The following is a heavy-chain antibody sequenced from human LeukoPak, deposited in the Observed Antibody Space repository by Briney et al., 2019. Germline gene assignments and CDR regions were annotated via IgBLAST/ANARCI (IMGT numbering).Heavy chain of an antibody. CDR3: AKEVRSGYGSAFDI. D-gene: IGHD5-12*01. V-gene: IGHV3-23*01. CDR1: GFTFSDYY. CDR2: ISGSGYTT. Sequence: GGSLRLSCAASGFTFSDYYMSWIRQAPGKGLEWVSAISGSGYTTYYADSVKGRFTISRDNSKNMLYLQMDSLRAEDTAVYYCAKEVRSGYGSAFDIWGQGTMVTVSS. J-gene: IGHJ3*02.